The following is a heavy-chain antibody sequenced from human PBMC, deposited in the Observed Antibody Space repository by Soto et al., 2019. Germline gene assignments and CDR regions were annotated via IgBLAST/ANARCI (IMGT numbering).Heavy chain of an antibody. CDR1: GGSISSSNW. CDR2: INHSGST. J-gene: IGHJ5*02. Sequence: QVQLQESGPGLVKPSGTLSLTCAVSGGSISSSNWWSWIRQPPGKGLEWIGEINHSGSTNYNPSLKSRVTISVDTSKNQFSLKLSSVTAADTAVYYCARVGITMVRAKTAGGWFDPWGQGTLVTVSS. CDR3: ARVGITMVRAKTAGGWFDP. D-gene: IGHD3-10*01. V-gene: IGHV4-4*02.